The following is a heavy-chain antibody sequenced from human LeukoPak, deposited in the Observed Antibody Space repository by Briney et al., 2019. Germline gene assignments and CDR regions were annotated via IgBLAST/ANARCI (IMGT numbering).Heavy chain of an antibody. Sequence: GGSLRLSCAASGFTFSSYAMSWVRQAPGKGREGVANIKQDGSEKYYVDSVKGRFTISRDNAKNSLYLQTNSLRAEDTAVYYCAREGLYKIGLDVWGQGTTVTVSS. D-gene: IGHD3-10*01. CDR3: AREGLYKIGLDV. J-gene: IGHJ6*02. CDR1: GFTFSSYA. CDR2: IKQDGSEK. V-gene: IGHV3-7*01.